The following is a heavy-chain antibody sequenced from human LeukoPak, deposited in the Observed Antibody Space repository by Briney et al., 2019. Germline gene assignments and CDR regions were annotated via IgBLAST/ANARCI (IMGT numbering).Heavy chain of an antibody. Sequence: GGTLRLSCAASGFTFSSYSMNWVRHAPGKGLEWVSSISSSSSYIYYADSVKGRFTISRDNAKNSLYLQMNSLRAEDTAVYYCARGPAVVPAAHNWFDPWGQGTLVTVSS. J-gene: IGHJ5*02. CDR2: ISSSSSYI. CDR1: GFTFSSYS. CDR3: ARGPAVVPAAHNWFDP. D-gene: IGHD2-2*01. V-gene: IGHV3-21*01.